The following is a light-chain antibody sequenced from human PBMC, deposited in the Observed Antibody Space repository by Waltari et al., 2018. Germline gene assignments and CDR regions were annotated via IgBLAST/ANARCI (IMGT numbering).Light chain of an antibody. CDR3: CSYAGSSTVL. J-gene: IGLJ2*01. CDR2: EDS. CDR1: SSDVGSYNL. V-gene: IGLV2-23*01. Sequence: QSALTQPASVSGSPGQSLTISCTGTSSDVGSYNLISWYQQRPGKAPKLMIYEDSKRPSGISNRFSGSKSGNTASLTISGLQAEDEADYYCCSYAGSSTVLFGGGTKVTVL.